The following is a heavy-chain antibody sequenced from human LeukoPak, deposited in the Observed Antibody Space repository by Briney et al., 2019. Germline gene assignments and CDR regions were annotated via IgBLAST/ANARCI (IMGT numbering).Heavy chain of an antibody. V-gene: IGHV4-34*01. CDR1: GGSFSSYY. CDR2: INHSGST. J-gene: IGHJ4*02. CDR3: ARRHSGSYEFDY. D-gene: IGHD1-26*01. Sequence: SETLSLTCAVSGGSFSSYYGSWIRQPPGKGLEWIGEINHSGSTNYNPSLKSRVTISVGTSKNQFSLKLSSVTAADTAVYYCARRHSGSYEFDYGGQGTLVTVSS.